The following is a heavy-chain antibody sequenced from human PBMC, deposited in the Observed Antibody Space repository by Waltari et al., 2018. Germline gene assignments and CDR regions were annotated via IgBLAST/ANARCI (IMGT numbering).Heavy chain of an antibody. CDR2: ISSNGGST. J-gene: IGHJ3*01. D-gene: IGHD6-19*01. CDR3: ARGRYSSGWSYT. Sequence: EVQLVESGGGLVQPGGSLRLSCAASGFTFSSYAMHWVRQAPGKGLEYVSAISSNGGSTYYANSVKGRFTISRDNSKNTLYLQMGSLRAEDMAVYYCARGRYSSGWSYTWGQGTMVTVSS. V-gene: IGHV3-64*01. CDR1: GFTFSSYA.